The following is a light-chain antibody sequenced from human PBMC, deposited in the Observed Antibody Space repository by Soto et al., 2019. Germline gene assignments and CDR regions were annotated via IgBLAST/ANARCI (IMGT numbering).Light chain of an antibody. CDR1: QNISVW. V-gene: IGKV1-5*01. Sequence: DIQMTQSPSTLSASVGDGVNITCRASQNISVWLAWYQQRPGKAPKFLIYDASSLETGVPSRFSGSGSGTEFTLTIRSLQPDDFSTYYCQQYDSSSPTFVQGTKLEIK. CDR3: QQYDSSSPT. J-gene: IGKJ2*01. CDR2: DAS.